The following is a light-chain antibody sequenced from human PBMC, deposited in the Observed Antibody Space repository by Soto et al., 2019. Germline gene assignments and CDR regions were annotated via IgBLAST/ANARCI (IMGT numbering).Light chain of an antibody. CDR1: SGHNSYA. CDR3: QTWSTDIRV. CDR2: LNSDGSH. J-gene: IGLJ3*02. Sequence: QSVLTQPPSASASLGASVKLTCTLSSGHNSYAIAWHQQQPEKGPRYLMKLNSDGSHSTGDGIPDRFSGSSSGAERYLTISSLRCEDEADYYCQTWSTDIRVFGGGTKVTV. V-gene: IGLV4-69*01.